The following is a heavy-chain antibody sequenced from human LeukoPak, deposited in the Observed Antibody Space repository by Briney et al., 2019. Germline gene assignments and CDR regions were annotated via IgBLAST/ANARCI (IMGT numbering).Heavy chain of an antibody. CDR2: INHSGST. Sequence: SETLSLTCAVYGGSFSGYYWSWIRQPPGKGLEWIGEINHSGSTNYNPSLKSRVTISVDTSKNQFSLKLSSVTAADTAVYYCARRGRTTVTTGYYFNYWGQGTLVTVSS. J-gene: IGHJ4*02. CDR3: ARRGRTTVTTGYYFNY. V-gene: IGHV4-34*01. D-gene: IGHD4-11*01. CDR1: GGSFSGYY.